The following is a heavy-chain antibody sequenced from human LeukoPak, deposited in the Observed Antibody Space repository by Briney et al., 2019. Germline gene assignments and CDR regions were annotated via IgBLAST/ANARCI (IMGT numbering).Heavy chain of an antibody. J-gene: IGHJ4*02. V-gene: IGHV4-59*01. Sequence: SETLSHTCTVSGGSISSYYWSWIRQPPGKGLEWIGYIYYSGSTNYNPSLKSRVTISVDTSKNQFSLKLSSVTAADTAVYYCARRRGVVVVAATPFDYWGQGTLVTVSS. D-gene: IGHD2-15*01. CDR1: GGSISSYY. CDR2: IYYSGST. CDR3: ARRRGVVVVAATPFDY.